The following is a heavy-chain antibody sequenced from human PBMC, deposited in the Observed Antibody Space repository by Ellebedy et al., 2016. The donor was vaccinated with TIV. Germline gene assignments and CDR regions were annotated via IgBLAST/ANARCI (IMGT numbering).Heavy chain of an antibody. Sequence: AASVKVSCKASGYTFTSYGISWVRQAPGQGLEWMGWISAYNGNTNYAQKLQGRVTMTTDTSTSTAYMELRSLRSDDTAVYYCARVRQPVWFGEFFYLDVWGQGTTVTVSS. CDR1: GYTFTSYG. CDR2: ISAYNGNT. J-gene: IGHJ6*02. D-gene: IGHD3-10*01. V-gene: IGHV1-18*01. CDR3: ARVRQPVWFGEFFYLDV.